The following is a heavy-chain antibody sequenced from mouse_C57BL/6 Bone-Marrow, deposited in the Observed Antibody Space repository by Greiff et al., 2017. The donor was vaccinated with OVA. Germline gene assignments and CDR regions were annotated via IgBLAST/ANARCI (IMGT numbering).Heavy chain of an antibody. CDR1: GYSFTDYN. D-gene: IGHD1-1*01. V-gene: IGHV1-39*01. J-gene: IGHJ4*01. CDR3: ARDHNYDGSSYDYAMDY. Sequence: VQLQQSGPELVKPGASVKISCKASGYSFTDYNMNWVKQSNGKSLEWIGVINPNYGTTSYNQKFKGKATLTVDQSSSTAYMQLNSLTSEDSAVYYGARDHNYDGSSYDYAMDYWGQGTSVTVSS. CDR2: INPNYGTT.